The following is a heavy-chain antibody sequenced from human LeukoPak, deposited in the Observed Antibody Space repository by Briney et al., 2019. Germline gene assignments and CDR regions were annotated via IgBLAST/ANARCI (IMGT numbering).Heavy chain of an antibody. V-gene: IGHV3-53*04. CDR1: GFTVSSNY. D-gene: IGHD3-10*01. J-gene: IGHJ4*02. Sequence: PGGSLRLSCAASGFTVSSNYMSWVRQAPGKGLEWVSVIYSGGSTYYADSVKGRFTISRHNSKNTLYLQMNSLRAEDTAVYYCARAEGSGSGAYTLDYWGQGILVTVSS. CDR3: ARAEGSGSGAYTLDY. CDR2: IYSGGST.